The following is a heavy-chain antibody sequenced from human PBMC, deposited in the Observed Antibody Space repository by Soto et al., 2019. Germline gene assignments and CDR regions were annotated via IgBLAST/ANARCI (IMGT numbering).Heavy chain of an antibody. CDR2: IYWDDDK. CDR1: GFSLSTSGVG. V-gene: IGHV2-5*02. D-gene: IGHD2-15*01. J-gene: IGHJ6*02. CDR3: AYLPCSGGSCSWFSFAGMDV. Sequence: QITLKESGPTLVKPTQTLTLTCTFSGFSLSTSGVGVAWIRQPPGKALEWLALIYWDDDKRYRPSLESRLTSXXXTXXNPVVLTMTNMDSVDTATYYCAYLPCSGGSCSWFSFAGMDVWGQGTTVTVSS.